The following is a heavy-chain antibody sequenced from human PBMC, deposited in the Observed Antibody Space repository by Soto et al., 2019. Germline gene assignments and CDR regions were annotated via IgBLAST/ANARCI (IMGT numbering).Heavy chain of an antibody. V-gene: IGHV4-59*08. CDR3: ARHGDSSDWFDP. CDR1: GGSISSYY. CDR2: IYYSGST. Sequence: SETLSLTCTVSGGSISSYYWSWIRQPPGKGLEWIGYIYYSGSTNYNPSLKSRVTISVDTSKNQFSLKLSSVTAADTAVYYCARHGDSSDWFDPWGQGTLVTVSS. D-gene: IGHD6-19*01. J-gene: IGHJ5*02.